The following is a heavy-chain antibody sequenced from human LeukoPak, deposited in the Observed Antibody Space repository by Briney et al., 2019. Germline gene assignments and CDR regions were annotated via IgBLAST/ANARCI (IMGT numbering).Heavy chain of an antibody. J-gene: IGHJ6*02. V-gene: IGHV3-30*19. CDR2: ISYDGSNK. Sequence: GGSPRLSCAASGFSFSSYGMHWVRQAPGKGLEWVAVISYDGSNKYYADSVKGRLTISRDNSKNTLYLQMNSLRAEDTAVYYCARDRGPIRGVLGMHVWGQGTTVTVSS. D-gene: IGHD3-10*01. CDR1: GFSFSSYG. CDR3: ARDRGPIRGVLGMHV.